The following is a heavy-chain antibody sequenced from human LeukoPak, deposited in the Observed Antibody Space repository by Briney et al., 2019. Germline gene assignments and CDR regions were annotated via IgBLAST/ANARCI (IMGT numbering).Heavy chain of an antibody. CDR3: ARSAHNRAYYYDSSGYKAFDI. CDR2: IYYSGST. V-gene: IGHV4-59*01. D-gene: IGHD3-22*01. Sequence: KSSETLSLTCTVSGGSISSYYWSWIRQPPGKGLEWIGYIYYSGSTNYNPYLKSRVTISVDTSKNQFSLKLSSVTAADTAAYYCARSAHNRAYYYDSSGYKAFDIWGQGTMVTVSS. J-gene: IGHJ3*02. CDR1: GGSISSYY.